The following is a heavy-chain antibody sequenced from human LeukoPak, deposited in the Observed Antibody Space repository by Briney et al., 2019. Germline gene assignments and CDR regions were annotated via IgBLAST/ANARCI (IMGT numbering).Heavy chain of an antibody. CDR2: IYSGGST. CDR3: AREAEDSSGYYRWY. D-gene: IGHD3-22*01. CDR1: GFTVSSNY. Sequence: GGSLRLSCAASGFTVSSNYMSWVRQAPGKGLEWVSVIYSGGSTYYADSVKGRFTISRHNSKNTLYPQMNSLRAEDTAVYYCAREAEDSSGYYRWYWGQGDRVTVSS. J-gene: IGHJ4*02. V-gene: IGHV3-53*04.